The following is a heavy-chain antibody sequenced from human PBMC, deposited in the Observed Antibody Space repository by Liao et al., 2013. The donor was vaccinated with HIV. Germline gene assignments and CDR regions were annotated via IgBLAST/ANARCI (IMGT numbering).Heavy chain of an antibody. J-gene: IGHJ4*02. Sequence: QVFLEESGPGLVRPSETLVPPVAVSLVVTSKVYLLELDPPGPTGRGLEWLGYISHSGSTNYNPSVRGRVSMSVDTSYNQFFLTLNSVTAADTAVYYCARGGGGKGFDSWGQGILVTVSS. CDR1: VVTSKVYL. CDR3: ARGGGGKGFDS. V-gene: IGHV4-59*01. D-gene: IGHD4-23*01. CDR2: ISHSGST.